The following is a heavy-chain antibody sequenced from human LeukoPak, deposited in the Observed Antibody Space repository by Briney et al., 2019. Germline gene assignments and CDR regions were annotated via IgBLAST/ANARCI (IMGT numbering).Heavy chain of an antibody. D-gene: IGHD3-16*02. Sequence: SETLSLTCTVSGGSISSGDYYWSWIRQPPGKGLEWIGYIYYSGSTYYNPSLKSRVTISVDTSKNQFSLKLSSVTAADTAVYYCARGFNWGSYRNFDYWGQGTLVTVSS. CDR3: ARGFNWGSYRNFDY. CDR2: IYYSGST. J-gene: IGHJ4*02. CDR1: GGSISSGDYY. V-gene: IGHV4-30-4*02.